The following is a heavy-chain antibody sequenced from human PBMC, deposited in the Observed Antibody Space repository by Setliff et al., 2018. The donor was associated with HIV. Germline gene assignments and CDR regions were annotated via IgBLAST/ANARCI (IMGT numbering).Heavy chain of an antibody. CDR1: GYTFTSYG. Sequence: ASVKVSCKASGYTFTSYGITWVRQAPGQGLEWMGWISTYNGNTHYEQKLQGRVTMTTDKSTSTGYMELRSLRSDDAALYYCARKPTGSPSDYWGQGTLVTVSS. CDR2: ISTYNGNT. V-gene: IGHV1-18*01. D-gene: IGHD2-2*01. J-gene: IGHJ4*02. CDR3: ARKPTGSPSDY.